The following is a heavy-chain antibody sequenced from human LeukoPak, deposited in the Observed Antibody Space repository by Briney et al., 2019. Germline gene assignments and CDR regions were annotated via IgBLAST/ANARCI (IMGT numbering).Heavy chain of an antibody. V-gene: IGHV3-30-3*01. CDR1: GFTFSSYA. CDR2: ISYDGSNK. J-gene: IGHJ4*02. CDR3: ARDARPKLLWFGKTPVGDY. Sequence: GGSLRLSCAASGFTFSSYAMHWVRQAPGKGLEWVAVISYDGSNKYYADSVKGRFTISRDNSKNTLYLQMNSLRAEDTAVYYCARDARPKLLWFGKTPVGDYWGQGTLVTVSS. D-gene: IGHD3-10*01.